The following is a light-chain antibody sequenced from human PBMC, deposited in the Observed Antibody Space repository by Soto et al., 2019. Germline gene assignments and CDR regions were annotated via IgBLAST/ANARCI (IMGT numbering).Light chain of an antibody. Sequence: QAVVSQPPSVSGTPGQRVTISCSGSSSNIGANPVNWYQQFPGTAPKLLFYSDNQRPSGVPDRFSGSKSGTSASLAISGLQSEDEADYFCAAWDDSLNAVVFGGGTKLTVL. V-gene: IGLV1-44*01. CDR1: SSNIGANP. CDR2: SDN. CDR3: AAWDDSLNAVV. J-gene: IGLJ2*01.